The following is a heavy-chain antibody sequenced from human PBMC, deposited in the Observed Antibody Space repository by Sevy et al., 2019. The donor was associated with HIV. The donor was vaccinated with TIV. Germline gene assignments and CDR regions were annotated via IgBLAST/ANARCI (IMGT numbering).Heavy chain of an antibody. Sequence: ASVKVSCKASGGTFSSYAISWVRQAPGQGLEWMGRIIPIFGTANYAQKFQGRVTITADESTITAYMELSNLRSEDTAVSYCATNRGLYGDHGDHAFYIWGQGTMVTVSS. V-gene: IGHV1-69*13. D-gene: IGHD4-17*01. CDR1: GGTFSSYA. CDR3: ATNRGLYGDHGDHAFYI. J-gene: IGHJ3*02. CDR2: IIPIFGTA.